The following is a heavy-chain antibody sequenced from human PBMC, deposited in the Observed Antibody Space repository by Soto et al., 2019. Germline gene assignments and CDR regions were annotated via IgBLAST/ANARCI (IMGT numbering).Heavy chain of an antibody. CDR3: ARGSGSYPYYYYYGMDV. V-gene: IGHV5-51*01. Sequence: PGESLKISCKASGYIFSNWWLGWVRQLPGKGLEWMGIIYPSDSDTKYSPTFQGQVTISADKTISTAYLQWSSLKASDTATYHCARGSGSYPYYYYYGMDVWGQGTTVTVSS. CDR1: GYIFSNWW. D-gene: IGHD1-26*01. CDR2: IYPSDSDT. J-gene: IGHJ6*02.